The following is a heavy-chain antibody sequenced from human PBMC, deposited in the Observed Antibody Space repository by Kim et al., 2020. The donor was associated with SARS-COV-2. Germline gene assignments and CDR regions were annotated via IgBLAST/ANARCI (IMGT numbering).Heavy chain of an antibody. J-gene: IGHJ3*01. D-gene: IGHD6-19*01. V-gene: IGHV3-53*01. CDR2: IYNVGTT. Sequence: GGSLRLSCAVSGLILSDNYMSWVRQAPGKGLEWDSIIYNVGTTYHANSVKGRFTISRDNSKNTLYLQMNSLRAEDTAVYYCARDRDPVTGWYFDFGGPGTVVTVSS. CDR3: ARDRDPVTGWYFDF. CDR1: GLILSDNY.